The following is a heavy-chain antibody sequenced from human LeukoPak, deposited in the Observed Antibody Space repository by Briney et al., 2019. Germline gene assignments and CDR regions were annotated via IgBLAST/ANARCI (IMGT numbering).Heavy chain of an antibody. J-gene: IGHJ4*02. D-gene: IGHD6-19*01. CDR2: ISGSGGTT. CDR3: ARGLSYAVAYGDY. CDR1: GFTFNNYA. Sequence: GGSLRLSCAASGFTFNNYAMSWVRQAPGKGLEWVSAISGSGGTTYYADSVKGRFTFSRDNSKNTLYLQLNSLRADDTAVYYCARGLSYAVAYGDYWGQGTLVTVSS. V-gene: IGHV3-23*01.